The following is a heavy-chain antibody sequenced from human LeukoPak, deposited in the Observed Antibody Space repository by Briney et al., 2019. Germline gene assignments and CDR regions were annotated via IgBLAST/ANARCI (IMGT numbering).Heavy chain of an antibody. CDR1: GGSFSGYY. CDR3: ARGGYRDYGDYVKSWPSYYFDY. CDR2: INHSGST. D-gene: IGHD4-17*01. J-gene: IGHJ4*02. Sequence: PSETLSLTCAVYGGSFSGYYWSWIRQPPGKGLEWIGEINHSGSTNYNPSLKSRVTISVDTSKNQFSLKLSSVTAADTAVYYCARGGYRDYGDYVKSWPSYYFDYWGQGTLVTVSS. V-gene: IGHV4-34*01.